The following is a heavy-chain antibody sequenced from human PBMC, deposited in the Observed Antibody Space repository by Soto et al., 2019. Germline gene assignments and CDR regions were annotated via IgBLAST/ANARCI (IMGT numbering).Heavy chain of an antibody. CDR3: AREKLRYFDWLLGYYYGMDV. CDR1: GYTFTSYG. CDR2: ISAYNGNT. V-gene: IGHV1-18*01. D-gene: IGHD3-9*01. J-gene: IGHJ6*02. Sequence: GASVKVSCKASGYTFTSYGISWVRQAPGQGLEWMGWISAYNGNTNYAQKLQGRVTMTTDTSTGTAYMELRSLRSDDTAVYYCAREKLRYFDWLLGYYYGMDVWGQGTTVTVSS.